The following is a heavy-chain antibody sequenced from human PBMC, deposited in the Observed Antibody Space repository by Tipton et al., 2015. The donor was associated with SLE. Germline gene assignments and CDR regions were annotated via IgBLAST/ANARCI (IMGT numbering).Heavy chain of an antibody. CDR3: ARVPGLERSYYYYYSMDV. Sequence: LRLSCAVYGGSFSGYYWSWIRQPPGKGLEWIGEINHSGSTNYNPSLKSRVTISVDTSRNQFSLKLSSVTAADTAMYYCARVPGLERSYYYYYSMDVWGKGTTVTVSS. CDR2: INHSGST. D-gene: IGHD1-1*01. J-gene: IGHJ6*03. CDR1: GGSFSGYY. V-gene: IGHV4-34*01.